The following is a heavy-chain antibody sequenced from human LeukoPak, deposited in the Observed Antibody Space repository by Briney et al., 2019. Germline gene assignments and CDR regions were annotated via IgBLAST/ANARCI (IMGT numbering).Heavy chain of an antibody. CDR3: ARAGVAAAQYDY. V-gene: IGHV3-21*01. J-gene: IGHJ4*02. CDR1: GFTFSSYS. Sequence: GGSLRLSCAASGFTFSSYSMNWVRQAPGKGLEWVSPISSSSSYIYYADSVKGRFTISRDNAKNSLYLQMNSLRAEDTAVYYCARAGVAAAQYDYWGKGTLVTVSS. D-gene: IGHD6-13*01. CDR2: ISSSSSYI.